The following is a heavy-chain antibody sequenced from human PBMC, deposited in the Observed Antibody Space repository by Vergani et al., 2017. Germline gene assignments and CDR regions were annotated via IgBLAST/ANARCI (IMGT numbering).Heavy chain of an antibody. CDR1: EYSFGNYW. D-gene: IGHD4-23*01. CDR2: INTNTGNP. CDR3: ARDYGGLGSYFDY. J-gene: IGHJ4*02. V-gene: IGHV7-4-1*02. Sequence: VELVQSGPEMRKPGESLKISCKGSEYSFGNYWIGWVRQMPGKGLEWMGWINTNTGNPTYAQGFTGRFVFSLDTSVSTAYLQISSLKAEDTAVYYCARDYGGLGSYFDYWGQGTLVTVSS.